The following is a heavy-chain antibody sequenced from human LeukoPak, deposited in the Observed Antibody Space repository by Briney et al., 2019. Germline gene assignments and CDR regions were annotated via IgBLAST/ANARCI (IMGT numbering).Heavy chain of an antibody. V-gene: IGHV3-21*01. CDR1: GFTFSSYS. J-gene: IGHJ3*02. Sequence: GGSLRLSCAASGFTFSSYSMNWVRQAPGKGLEWVSSISRFSNYIYYADSVKGRFTISRDNAKNSLYLQMNSLRAEDTAVYYCTRGDYDDHLGDFDIWGQGTLVAVSS. CDR2: ISRFSNYI. CDR3: TRGDYDDHLGDFDI. D-gene: IGHD4-17*01.